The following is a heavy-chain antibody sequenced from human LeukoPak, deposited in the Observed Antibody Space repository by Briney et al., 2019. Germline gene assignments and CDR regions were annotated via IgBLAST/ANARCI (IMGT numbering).Heavy chain of an antibody. CDR2: INPSGGST. CDR3: ARTAVAGTIEDY. D-gene: IGHD6-19*01. CDR1: GHTFTSYY. Sequence: ASVKVSCKASGHTFTSYYMDWVRQAPGQGLEWMGIINPSGGSTSYAQKFQGRVTMTRDMSTSTVYMELSRLRSDDTAVYYCARTAVAGTIEDYWGQGTLVTVSS. J-gene: IGHJ4*02. V-gene: IGHV1-46*01.